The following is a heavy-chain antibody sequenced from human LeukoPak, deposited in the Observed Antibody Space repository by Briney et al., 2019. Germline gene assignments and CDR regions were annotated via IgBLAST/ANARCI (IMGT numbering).Heavy chain of an antibody. V-gene: IGHV3-53*05. CDR3: ASFHRQLWIVY. CDR2: IYSGGST. J-gene: IGHJ4*02. D-gene: IGHD5-18*01. CDR1: GFTVSSNY. Sequence: GGSLRLSCAASGFTVSSNYMSWVRQAPGKGLEWVSVIYSGGSTYYADSVKGRFTISRDNSKNTLYLQMNSLRSEDTAVYYCASFHRQLWIVYWGQGTLVTVSS.